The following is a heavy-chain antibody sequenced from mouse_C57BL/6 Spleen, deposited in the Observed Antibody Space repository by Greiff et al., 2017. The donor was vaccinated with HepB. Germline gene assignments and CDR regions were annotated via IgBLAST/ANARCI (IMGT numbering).Heavy chain of an antibody. CDR3: TRASTSYYFDY. D-gene: IGHD6-1*01. CDR2: ISSGGDYI. CDR1: GFTFSSYA. J-gene: IGHJ2*01. V-gene: IGHV5-9-1*02. Sequence: EVKLMESGEGLVKPGGSLKLSCAASGFTFSSYAMSWVRQTPEKRLEWVAYISSGGDYIYYADTVKGRFTISRDNARNTLYLQMSSLKSEDTAMYYCTRASTSYYFDYWGQGTTLTVSS.